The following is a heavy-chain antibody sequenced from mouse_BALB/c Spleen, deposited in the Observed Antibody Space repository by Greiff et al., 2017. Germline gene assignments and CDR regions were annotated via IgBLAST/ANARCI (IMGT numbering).Heavy chain of an antibody. CDR3: AKGGPFAY. Sequence: QVHVTQPGAELVKPGASVKLSCKASGYTFTSYWMHWVKQRPGQGLEWIGEINPSNGRTNYNEKFKSKATLTVDKSSSTAYMQLSSLTSEDSAVYYCAKGGPFAYWGQGTLVTVSA. CDR2: INPSNGRT. J-gene: IGHJ3*01. V-gene: IGHV1S81*02. CDR1: GYTFTSYW.